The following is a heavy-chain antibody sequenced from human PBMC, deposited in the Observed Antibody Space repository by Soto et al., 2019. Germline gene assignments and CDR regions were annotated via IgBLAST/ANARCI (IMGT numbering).Heavy chain of an antibody. V-gene: IGHV3-48*03. J-gene: IGHJ6*02. CDR1: GFTFNKDE. CDR3: GRLCTHTLRRRCYNTDYYGLDV. CDR2: ISSSGSTT. D-gene: IGHD3-10*01. Sequence: PGVSLRLSCAASGFTFNKDEMNWVRQAPGKGLEWVSYISSSGSTTYYADSVKGRFTVSRDNAKNLLYLEMNSLRAEDTAVYYCGRLCTHTLRRRCYNTDYYGLDVWGQGTPVTVS.